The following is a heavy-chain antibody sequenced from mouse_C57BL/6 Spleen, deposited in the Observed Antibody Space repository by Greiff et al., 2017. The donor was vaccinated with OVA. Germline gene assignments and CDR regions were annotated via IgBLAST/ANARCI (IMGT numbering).Heavy chain of an antibody. CDR2: IDPNSGGT. CDR1: GYTFPSYW. Sequence: QVQLQQPGAELVKPGASVKLSCKASGYTFPSYWMHWVKQWPGRGLEWIGRIDPNSGGTQYNEKFKSKATLTVDKPSRTAYMQRSSLTAEDSAVYYWARSAYYDGSSPWFAYWGQGTLVTVSA. V-gene: IGHV1-72*01. CDR3: ARSAYYDGSSPWFAY. J-gene: IGHJ3*01. D-gene: IGHD1-1*01.